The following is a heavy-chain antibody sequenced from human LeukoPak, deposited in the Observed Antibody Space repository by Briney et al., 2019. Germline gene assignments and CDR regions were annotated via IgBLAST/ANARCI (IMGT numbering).Heavy chain of an antibody. J-gene: IGHJ4*02. V-gene: IGHV3-30*14. CDR3: ATGYGSGSYYWGDY. CDR1: GFTFSSYA. D-gene: IGHD3-10*01. CDR2: ISYDGSNK. Sequence: PGGSLRLSCAASGFTFSSYAMHWVRQAPGKGLEWVAVISYDGSNKYYADSVKGRFTISRDNSKNTLYLQMNSLTAEDTAVYYCATGYGSGSYYWGDYWGQGTLVTVSS.